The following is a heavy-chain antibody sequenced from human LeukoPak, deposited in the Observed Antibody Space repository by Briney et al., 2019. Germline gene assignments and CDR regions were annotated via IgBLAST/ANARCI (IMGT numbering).Heavy chain of an antibody. Sequence: SETLSLTCTVSGGSISSSSHHWSWVRQPPGQRLEWIGSIYYSGNTYYNPSLKSRVTISVDTSKNQFSLKLTSVTAADTAVYYCAREYSTSSDYWGQGTLVTVSS. CDR2: IYYSGNT. J-gene: IGHJ4*02. CDR3: AREYSTSSDY. D-gene: IGHD6-6*01. V-gene: IGHV4-39*02. CDR1: GGSISSSSHH.